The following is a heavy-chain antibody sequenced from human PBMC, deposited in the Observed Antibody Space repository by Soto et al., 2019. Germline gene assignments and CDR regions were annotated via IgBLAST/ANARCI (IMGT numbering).Heavy chain of an antibody. CDR2: IGAAGDT. J-gene: IGHJ4*02. CDR1: GFTFSNYA. Sequence: EVQLVESGGGLVQPGGSLRLSCAASGFTFSNYAMHWVRQPTGKGLEWVSGIGAAGDTYYPGSVKGRFTISRENAKNSLYLQMNSLRAGDTAVYYCGAGGVTSVAQFDYWGQGTLVTVSS. D-gene: IGHD3-16*01. V-gene: IGHV3-13*01. CDR3: GAGGVTSVAQFDY.